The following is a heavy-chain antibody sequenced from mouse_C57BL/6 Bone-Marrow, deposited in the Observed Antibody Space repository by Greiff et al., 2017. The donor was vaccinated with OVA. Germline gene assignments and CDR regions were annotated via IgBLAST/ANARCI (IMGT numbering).Heavy chain of an antibody. CDR3: AKGLWGTSAY. J-gene: IGHJ3*01. CDR1: GFTFSSYG. V-gene: IGHV5-6*01. Sequence: EVQVVESGGDLVKPGGSLKLSCAASGFTFSSYGMSWVRQTPDKRLEWVATISSGGSYTYYPASVKGRFTISRDNAKNTLYLQMSSLKSEDTAMYYCAKGLWGTSAYWGQGTLVTVSA. CDR2: ISSGGSYT. D-gene: IGHD3-3*01.